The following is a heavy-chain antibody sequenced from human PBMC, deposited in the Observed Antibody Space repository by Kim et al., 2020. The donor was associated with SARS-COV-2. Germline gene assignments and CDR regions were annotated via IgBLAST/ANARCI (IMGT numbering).Heavy chain of an antibody. V-gene: IGHV3-72*01. CDR3: VRGHKSFDL. CDR2: SRHRPRNYTT. CDR1: GFTLSDYF. Sequence: GGSLRLSCAASGFTLSDYFMDWVRQVPGKGLEWIGCSRHRPRNYTTEYAASVQGRFTVSRDDSKTSLHLLMTSLRTEDTAVYYCVRGHKSFDLWGQGTLVTVSS. J-gene: IGHJ5*02.